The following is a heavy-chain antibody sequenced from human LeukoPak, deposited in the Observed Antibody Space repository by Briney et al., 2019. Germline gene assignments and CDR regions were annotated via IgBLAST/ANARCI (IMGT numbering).Heavy chain of an antibody. CDR3: AKAGVWLPAV. J-gene: IGHJ4*02. CDR1: GGSVSSDNW. Sequence: SETLSLICAVSGGSVSSDNWWSWVRQPPGKGLEWIGEIHHSGNTNYSPSLKSRVTISLDKSRNQFSLKLNSVTAADTVVYYCAKAGVWLPAVWGQGTLVTVSS. D-gene: IGHD3-9*01. CDR2: IHHSGNT. V-gene: IGHV4-4*02.